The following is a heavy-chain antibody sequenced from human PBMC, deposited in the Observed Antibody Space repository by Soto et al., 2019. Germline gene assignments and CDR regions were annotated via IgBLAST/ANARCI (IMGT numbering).Heavy chain of an antibody. V-gene: IGHV3-23*01. Sequence: EVQLLESGGGLVQPGGSLRLSCAASGFTFSSYAVSWVRQAPGKGLEWVSSISGSAGSTHYADSVKDRFTISRDNSKNTLYLQMNSLRAEDTAVYYCAKLGANRAYYFDYWGQGTLVTVSS. J-gene: IGHJ4*02. CDR3: AKLGANRAYYFDY. CDR1: GFTFSSYA. CDR2: ISGSAGST. D-gene: IGHD1-26*01.